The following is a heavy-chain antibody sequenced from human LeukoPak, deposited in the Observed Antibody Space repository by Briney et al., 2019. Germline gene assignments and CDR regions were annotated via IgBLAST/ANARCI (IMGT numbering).Heavy chain of an antibody. D-gene: IGHD4-17*01. CDR3: ARDSYGDANFDS. Sequence: AGGSLRLSCAASGFIVNTNYMTWVRQAPGRGLEWVSFCADSVKGRFTISRDISKNAVYLQMNSLRAEDTAVYYCARDSYGDANFDSWGQGTLVTVSS. J-gene: IGHJ4*02. V-gene: IGHV3-53*01. CDR1: GFIVNTNY.